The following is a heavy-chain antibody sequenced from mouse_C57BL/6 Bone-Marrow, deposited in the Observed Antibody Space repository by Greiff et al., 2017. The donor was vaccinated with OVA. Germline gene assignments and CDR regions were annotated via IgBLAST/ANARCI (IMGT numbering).Heavy chain of an antibody. V-gene: IGHV1-59*01. CDR2: IDPSDSYT. D-gene: IGHD1-1*01. CDR3: APYYGSSYAMDY. Sequence: QVQLQQSGAELVRPGTSVKLSCKASGYTFTSYWMHWVKQRPGQGLEWIGVIDPSDSYTNYNQKFKGKATLTVDKSSSTAYMQLSSLTSEDSAVYYCAPYYGSSYAMDYWGQGTSVTVSS. CDR1: GYTFTSYW. J-gene: IGHJ4*01.